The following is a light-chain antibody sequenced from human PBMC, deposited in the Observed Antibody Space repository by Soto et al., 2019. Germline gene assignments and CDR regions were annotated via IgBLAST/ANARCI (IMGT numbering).Light chain of an antibody. V-gene: IGKV3-11*01. J-gene: IGKJ5*01. CDR2: DAF. Sequence: EIVLTQSPATLALSPWERATLSCRASQSVSNYLAWYQEKPGQAPRLLIYDAFNRATGIPARFSGSGSGTDFTLTISSLEPEDFAVYYCHQRSSWPITFGQGTRLEIK. CDR3: HQRSSWPIT. CDR1: QSVSNY.